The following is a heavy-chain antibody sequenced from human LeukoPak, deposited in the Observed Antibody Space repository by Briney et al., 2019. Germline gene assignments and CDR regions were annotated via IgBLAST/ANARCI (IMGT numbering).Heavy chain of an antibody. CDR3: ARVRSYGTLEFDY. D-gene: IGHD5-18*01. CDR1: GFTFGYYA. J-gene: IGHJ4*02. CDR2: ISSSSSTI. V-gene: IGHV3-48*01. Sequence: GSLRLSCPASGFTFGYYAMSWVRPAPGKGLEWVSYISSSSSTIYYADSVKGRFTISRDNAKNSLYLQMNSLRAEDTAVYYCARVRSYGTLEFDYWGQGTLVTVSS.